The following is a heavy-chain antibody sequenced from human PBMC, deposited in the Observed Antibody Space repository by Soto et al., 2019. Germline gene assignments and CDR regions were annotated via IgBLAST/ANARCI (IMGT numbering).Heavy chain of an antibody. Sequence: QIQLVESGGGVVQPGISLRLSCAASGFSFSTYGMHWVRQTPGKGLEWVALISHEGRSTYYADSVKGRFTISRDNSRNTLYLQKNRLRTEDTAIYYCAKAGGKVSTPFDPWGQGTLVTVSS. V-gene: IGHV3-30*18. CDR3: AKAGGKVSTPFDP. J-gene: IGHJ5*02. CDR2: ISHEGRST. D-gene: IGHD2-8*01. CDR1: GFSFSTYG.